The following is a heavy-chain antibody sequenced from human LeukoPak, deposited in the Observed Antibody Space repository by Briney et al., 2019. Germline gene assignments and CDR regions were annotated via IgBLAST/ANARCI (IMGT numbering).Heavy chain of an antibody. CDR3: ARVSIVGATWIWFDP. D-gene: IGHD1-26*01. CDR2: SNPNRGGT. CDR1: GYTFTGYY. J-gene: IGHJ5*02. V-gene: IGHV1-2*02. Sequence: GASVKVSCKASGYTFTGYYMHWVRQAPGQGLEGMGWSNPNRGGTNYAQKFQGRVTMTRDTSISTAYMELSRLRSDATAVYYCARVSIVGATWIWFDPWGQGTLVTVSS.